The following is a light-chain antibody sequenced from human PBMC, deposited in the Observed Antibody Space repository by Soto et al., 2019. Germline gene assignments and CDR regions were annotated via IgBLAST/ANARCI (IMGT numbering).Light chain of an antibody. CDR2: ATS. Sequence: EIVLTQAPGTPSFSPGESATPSCRASQSVDSAYLGWYQHKPGQAPRLLISATSRRATGTPDRFSGSGSGTDFTLTISRLEPEDFAVYYCQQHVRSPRTFGQGTKVDIK. J-gene: IGKJ2*01. CDR1: QSVDSAY. V-gene: IGKV3-20*01. CDR3: QQHVRSPRT.